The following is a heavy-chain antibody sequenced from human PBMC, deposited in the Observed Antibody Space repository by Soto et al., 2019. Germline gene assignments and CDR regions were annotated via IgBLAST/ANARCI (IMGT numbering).Heavy chain of an antibody. CDR2: IYYSGST. D-gene: IGHD4-4*01. V-gene: IGHV4-59*01. Sequence: SETLSLTCTVSGGTISSYYWSWIRQPPGKGLEWIGYIYYSGSTNYNPSLKSRVTISVDTSKNQFSLNVSSVTAADTAVYYCARAVVTVSPYFDYWGQGTLVTVSS. CDR3: ARAVVTVSPYFDY. J-gene: IGHJ4*02. CDR1: GGTISSYY.